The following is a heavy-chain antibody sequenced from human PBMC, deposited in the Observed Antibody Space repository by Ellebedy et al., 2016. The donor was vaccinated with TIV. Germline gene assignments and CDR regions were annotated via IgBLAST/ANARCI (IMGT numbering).Heavy chain of an antibody. D-gene: IGHD1-26*01. CDR2: ISGSGGST. Sequence: GESLKISXAASGFTFSSYAMSWVRQAPGKGLEWVSAISGSGGSTYYADSVKGRFTISRDNSKNTLYLQMNSLRAEDTAVYYCAKDRGPSREPIDAFDIWGQGTMVTVSS. J-gene: IGHJ3*02. CDR1: GFTFSSYA. V-gene: IGHV3-23*01. CDR3: AKDRGPSREPIDAFDI.